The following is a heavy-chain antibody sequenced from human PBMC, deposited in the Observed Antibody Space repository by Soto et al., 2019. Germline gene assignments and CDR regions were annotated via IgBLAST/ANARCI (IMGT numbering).Heavy chain of an antibody. CDR1: GVTLSSYA. V-gene: IGHV3-23*01. CDR3: ASIKVFGEYGMDV. J-gene: IGHJ6*02. D-gene: IGHD3-10*02. Sequence: GQYLRVSYAASGVTLSSYAMSWVRLAPGKGLEWVSAISGSAGSIYYADSVKGRFTISRDNSMNTLYLQMNSLRAEDTAVYYCASIKVFGEYGMDVWGQGTTVTVSS. CDR2: ISGSAGSI.